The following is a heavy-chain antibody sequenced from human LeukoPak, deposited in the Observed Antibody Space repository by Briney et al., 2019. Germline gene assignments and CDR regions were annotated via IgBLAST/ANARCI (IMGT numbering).Heavy chain of an antibody. CDR3: ARGFGGYGYYFDY. CDR1: GGSISSSSYY. Sequence: PSETLSLTCTVSGGSISSSSYYWGWIRQPPGKGLEWIGSIYYSGSTYYNPSLKSRVTISVDTSKNQFSLKLSSVTAADTAVYYCARGFGGYGYYFDYWGQGTLVTVSS. CDR2: IYYSGST. J-gene: IGHJ4*02. V-gene: IGHV4-39*07. D-gene: IGHD5-12*01.